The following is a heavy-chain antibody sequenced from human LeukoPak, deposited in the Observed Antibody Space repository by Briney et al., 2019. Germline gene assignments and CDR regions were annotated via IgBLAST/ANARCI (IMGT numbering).Heavy chain of an antibody. CDR1: GGSISSGSYY. J-gene: IGHJ4*02. D-gene: IGHD3-22*01. CDR3: AREVHYYDSSSYSFDY. Sequence: SQTLSLTCTVSGGSISSGSYYWSWIRQPAGKGLEWIGRIYTSGSTNYNPSLKSRVTISVDTSKNQFSLKLSSVTAADTAVYYCAREVHYYDSSSYSFDYWGQGTLVTVSS. V-gene: IGHV4-61*02. CDR2: IYTSGST.